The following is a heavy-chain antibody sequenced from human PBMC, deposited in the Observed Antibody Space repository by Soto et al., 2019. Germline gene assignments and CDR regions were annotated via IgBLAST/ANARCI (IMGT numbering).Heavy chain of an antibody. CDR1: GFTFDDYA. D-gene: IGHD2-2*02. V-gene: IGHV3-9*01. J-gene: IGHJ6*02. Sequence: GGSLRLSCAASGFTFDDYAMHWVRQAPGKGLEWVSGISWNSGSIGYADSVKGRFTISRDNAKNSLYLQMNSLRAEDTALYYCAKGIGCGSTSCYTSPYYYGMDVWGQGTTVTVSS. CDR2: ISWNSGSI. CDR3: AKGIGCGSTSCYTSPYYYGMDV.